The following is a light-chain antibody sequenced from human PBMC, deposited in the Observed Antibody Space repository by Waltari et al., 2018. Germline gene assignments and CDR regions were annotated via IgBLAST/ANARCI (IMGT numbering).Light chain of an antibody. Sequence: DIVLTQSPVPLSLSPGERATLSCRASQSVNNNYLAWYQAKPGQAPRLLIYGISLRATGVPDRFSGGGSGTDFTLTISRLEPEDFAVYYCQHYGGSPKYTFGQGTKLEIK. CDR1: QSVNNNY. V-gene: IGKV3-20*01. J-gene: IGKJ2*01. CDR2: GIS. CDR3: QHYGGSPKYT.